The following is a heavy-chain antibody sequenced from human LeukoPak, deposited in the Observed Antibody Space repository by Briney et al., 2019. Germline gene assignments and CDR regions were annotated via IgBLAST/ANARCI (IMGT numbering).Heavy chain of an antibody. V-gene: IGHV3-7*01. J-gene: IGHJ3*02. CDR1: GFTFSSYW. CDR3: ARDDGAMIVEPDAFDI. CDR2: IKQDGSEK. Sequence: GGSLRLSCAASGFTFSSYWMSWVRQAPGKGLEWVANIKQDGSEKYYVDSVKGRFTISRDNAKNSLYLQMNSLRAEDTAVYYCARDDGAMIVEPDAFDIWGQGTMVTVS. D-gene: IGHD3-22*01.